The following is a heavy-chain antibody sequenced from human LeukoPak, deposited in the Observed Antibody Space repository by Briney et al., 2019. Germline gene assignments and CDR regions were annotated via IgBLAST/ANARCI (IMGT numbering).Heavy chain of an antibody. CDR2: ISYDGSNK. D-gene: IGHD2-15*01. V-gene: IGHV3-30*18. J-gene: IGHJ6*02. Sequence: GRSLRLSCAASGFTFSSYGMHWVRQAPGKGLEWVAVISYDGSNKYYADSVKGRFTSSRDSSKNTLYLQMNSLRAEDTAVYYCAKDYDDIVVVVAGYYYYYGMDVWGQGTTVTVSS. CDR1: GFTFSSYG. CDR3: AKDYDDIVVVVAGYYYYYGMDV.